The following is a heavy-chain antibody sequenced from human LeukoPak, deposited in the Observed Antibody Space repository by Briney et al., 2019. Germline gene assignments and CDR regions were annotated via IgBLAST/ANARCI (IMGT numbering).Heavy chain of an antibody. J-gene: IGHJ3*02. CDR1: GDSVSTNSGA. CDR2: TYYRSKWYN. Sequence: SQTLSLTCAISGDSVSTNSGAWNWIRQSPSRGLECLGRTYYRSKWYNDYAVSVKSRITVNSDTSKNQFSLQLNSVTPEDTAMYYCARKGGMNDAFDIWGQGTMVTVSS. CDR3: ARKGGMNDAFDI. D-gene: IGHD3-16*01. V-gene: IGHV6-1*01.